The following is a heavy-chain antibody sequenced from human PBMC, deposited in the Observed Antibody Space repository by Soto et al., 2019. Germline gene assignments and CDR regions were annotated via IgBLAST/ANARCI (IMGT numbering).Heavy chain of an antibody. CDR3: ARLSGSYAYIDY. CDR1: GGSFSGYY. D-gene: IGHD6-19*01. V-gene: IGHV4-34*01. J-gene: IGHJ4*02. CDR2: INHSGST. Sequence: LSLTCAVYGGSFSGYYWSWIRQPPGKGLEWIGEINHSGSTNYNPSLKSRVTISVDTSKNQFSLKLSSVTAADTAVYYCARLSGSYAYIDYWGQGTLVTVAS.